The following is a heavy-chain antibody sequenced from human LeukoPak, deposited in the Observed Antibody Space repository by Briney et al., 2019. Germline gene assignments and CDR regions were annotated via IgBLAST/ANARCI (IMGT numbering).Heavy chain of an antibody. Sequence: SETLSLTCAVYDESLSGYNWNWIRQPPGKGLEWIGELDHLGRTNYNPSLKSRVGTSIDTSKNQFSLKITSVTAADTPWFFWARPQHCSATTCSGPLRYWGQENLVLVSS. V-gene: IGHV4-34*01. J-gene: IGHJ4*03. CDR2: LDHLGRT. D-gene: IGHD2-2*01. CDR1: DESLSGYN. CDR3: ARPQHCSATTCSGPLRY.